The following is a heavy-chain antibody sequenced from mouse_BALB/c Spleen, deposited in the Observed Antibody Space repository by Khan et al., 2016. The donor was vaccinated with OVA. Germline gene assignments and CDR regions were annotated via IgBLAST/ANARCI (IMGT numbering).Heavy chain of an antibody. CDR3: ARQVYPDDFDE. D-gene: IGHD2-1*01. J-gene: IGHJ1*03. CDR2: IWSDGRT. CDR1: GFSLTSYG. V-gene: IGHV2-6-1*01. Sequence: QVQLKESGPGPVAPSQSLSITCTISGFSLTSYGVHWVRQPAGKGLEWLVVIWSDGRTTYNSALKSRLSLSKDNSKSQVFLKVNSLQTEDTAIYYCARQVYPDDFDEWDTETTVTVPS.